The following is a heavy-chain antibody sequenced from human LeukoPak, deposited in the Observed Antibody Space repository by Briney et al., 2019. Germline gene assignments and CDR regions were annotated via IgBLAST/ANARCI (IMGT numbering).Heavy chain of an antibody. CDR3: ARSHYYDSSGSKNNWFDP. CDR2: INHSGST. CDR1: GGSFSGHY. J-gene: IGHJ5*02. Sequence: SETLSLTCAVYGGSFSGHYWSWLRQPPGKGLEWIGEINHSGSTNSNPSLKSRVTISVDTSKNQFSLKLSSVTAADTALYYCARSHYYDSSGSKNNWFDPWGQGTLVTVSS. V-gene: IGHV4-34*01. D-gene: IGHD3-22*01.